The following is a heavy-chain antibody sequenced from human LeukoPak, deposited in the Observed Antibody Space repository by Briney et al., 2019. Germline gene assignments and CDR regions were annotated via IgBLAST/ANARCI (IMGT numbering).Heavy chain of an antibody. J-gene: IGHJ3*02. D-gene: IGHD1-26*01. Sequence: GGSLRLSCAASGFTFSSYWMSWVRQAPGKGLEWVSGINGNSGSIGYADSVKGRFTISRDNAKNSLYVQMNSLKPEDMALYYCAKGSGGSILWGGFDIWGQGTMVTVSS. V-gene: IGHV3-9*03. CDR2: INGNSGSI. CDR1: GFTFSSYW. CDR3: AKGSGGSILWGGFDI.